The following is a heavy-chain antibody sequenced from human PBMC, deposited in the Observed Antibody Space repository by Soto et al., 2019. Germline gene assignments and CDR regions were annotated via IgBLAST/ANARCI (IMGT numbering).Heavy chain of an antibody. J-gene: IGHJ3*02. CDR1: GYLFTRYW. V-gene: IGHV5-10-1*01. Sequence: GHSRQLSGTGSGYLFTRYWISWERQMPRKGLEWMGRIDPSDSYTNYSPSFQGHVTISADKSISTAYLQWSSLKASDTAMYYCATLYYYDSSGYYGSAFDSWGQGPMVTVS. D-gene: IGHD3-22*01. CDR2: IDPSDSYT. CDR3: ATLYYYDSSGYYGSAFDS.